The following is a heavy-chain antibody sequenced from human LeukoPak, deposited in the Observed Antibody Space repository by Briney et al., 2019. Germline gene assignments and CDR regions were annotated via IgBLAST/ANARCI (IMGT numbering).Heavy chain of an antibody. Sequence: GRSLRLSCAASGFTFSSYAMHWVRQAPGKGLEWVAVISYDGSNKYYADSVKGRFTISRDNSKNTLYLQMNSLRAEDTAVYYCARDLLLEWEGAFDIWGQGTMVTVSS. J-gene: IGHJ3*02. V-gene: IGHV3-30-3*01. CDR2: ISYDGSNK. CDR1: GFTFSSYA. CDR3: ARDLLLEWEGAFDI. D-gene: IGHD3-3*01.